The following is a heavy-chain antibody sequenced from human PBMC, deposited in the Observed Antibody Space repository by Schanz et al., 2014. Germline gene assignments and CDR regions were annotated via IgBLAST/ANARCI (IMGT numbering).Heavy chain of an antibody. D-gene: IGHD3-3*01. V-gene: IGHV4-59*07. CDR2: IHYSGNS. CDR1: GGSISRHY. Sequence: VQLQQSGPGLVKPSDTLSLTCTVSGGSISRHYWSWIRQPPGKGLEWIGYIHYSGNSNYNPSLKSRVTISLDTSKSQFSLKLTSVTAADTAVYYCARYGFRKFGVVYGLAVWGQGTTVTVS. CDR3: ARYGFRKFGVVYGLAV. J-gene: IGHJ6*02.